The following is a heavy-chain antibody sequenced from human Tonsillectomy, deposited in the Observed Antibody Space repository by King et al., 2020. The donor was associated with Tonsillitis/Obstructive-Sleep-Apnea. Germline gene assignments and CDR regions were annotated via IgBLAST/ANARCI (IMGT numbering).Heavy chain of an antibody. D-gene: IGHD6-13*01. CDR3: ARLLVPRPCVTTSGTNYFDY. CDR2: IYYSGNT. Sequence: VQLQESGPGLVKPSETLSLTCTVSGGSISNYYWSWIRQPPGKGLEWIGYIYYSGNTNYNPSLKSRVTISVDTSKNQFSLKLSSVTPADTAVYYCARLLVPRPCVTTSGTNYFDYWGQGTLVTVSS. J-gene: IGHJ4*02. V-gene: IGHV4-59*08. CDR1: GGSISNYY.